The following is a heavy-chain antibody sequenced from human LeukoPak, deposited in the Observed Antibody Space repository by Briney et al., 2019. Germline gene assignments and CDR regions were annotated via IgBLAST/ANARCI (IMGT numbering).Heavy chain of an antibody. CDR1: GFTFTDYY. CDR3: ARDGSYYAHFDY. D-gene: IGHD1-26*01. Sequence: GGSLRLSCATSGFTFTDYYMSWIRQDPGKGLEWVSYIRSSGNTIYYADSVKGRFTISRDNAKNSLYLQMNSLRAEDTAVYYCARDGSYYAHFDYWGQGTLVTVSS. CDR2: IRSSGNTI. V-gene: IGHV3-11*04. J-gene: IGHJ4*02.